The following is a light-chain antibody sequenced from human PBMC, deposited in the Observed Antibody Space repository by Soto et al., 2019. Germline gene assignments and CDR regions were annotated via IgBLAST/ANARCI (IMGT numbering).Light chain of an antibody. J-gene: IGLJ1*01. CDR2: YDS. V-gene: IGLV3-21*04. Sequence: SYELTQPPSVSVAPGHTATITCGGDNIESRSVHWYQQKPGQAPVLVIYYDSDRPSGIPERFSGSNSGNTATLTISRVEAGDEADYYCQVWDTSSTDHPLYVFGTGTTLPVL. CDR1: NIESRS. CDR3: QVWDTSSTDHPLYV.